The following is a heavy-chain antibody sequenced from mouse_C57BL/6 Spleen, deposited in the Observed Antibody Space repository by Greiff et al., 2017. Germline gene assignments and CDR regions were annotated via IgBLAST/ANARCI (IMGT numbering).Heavy chain of an antibody. CDR3: ARGDTTVSYYCDY. V-gene: IGHV1-52*01. CDR2: IDPSDSET. CDR1: GYTFTSYW. D-gene: IGHD1-1*01. Sequence: QVQLKQPGAELVRPGSSVKLSCKASGYTFTSYWMPWVKQRPIQALAGIGNIDPSDSETHYNQKFKDTATLTVDKSSSTAYMQLSSVTSEDSAVYYCARGDTTVSYYCDYWGQGTTLTVAS. J-gene: IGHJ2*01.